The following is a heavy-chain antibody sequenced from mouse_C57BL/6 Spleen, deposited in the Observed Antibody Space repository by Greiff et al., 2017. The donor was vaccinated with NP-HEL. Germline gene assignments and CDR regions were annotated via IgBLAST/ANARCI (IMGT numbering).Heavy chain of an antibody. Sequence: EVKLMESGGGLVQPGGSLSLSCAASGFTFTDYYMSWVRQPPGKALEWLGFIRNKANGYTTEYSASVKGRFTISRDNSQSILYLQMNALRAEDSATYYCARGGYGHFDYWGQGTTLTVSS. CDR3: ARGGYGHFDY. V-gene: IGHV7-3*01. CDR2: IRNKANGYTT. CDR1: GFTFTDYY. J-gene: IGHJ2*01. D-gene: IGHD1-1*02.